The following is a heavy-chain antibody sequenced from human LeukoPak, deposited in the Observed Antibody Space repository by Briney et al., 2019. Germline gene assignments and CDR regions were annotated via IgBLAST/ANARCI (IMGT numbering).Heavy chain of an antibody. D-gene: IGHD2-15*01. V-gene: IGHV1-8*01. CDR1: GYTFTSYD. Sequence: GASVEVSCKASGYTFTSYDINWVRQATGQGLEWMGWMNPNSGNTGYAQKFQGRVTMTRNTSISTAYMELSSLRSEDTAVYYCARGLSHYCSGGSCYSGDYWGQGTLVTVSS. J-gene: IGHJ4*02. CDR3: ARGLSHYCSGGSCYSGDY. CDR2: MNPNSGNT.